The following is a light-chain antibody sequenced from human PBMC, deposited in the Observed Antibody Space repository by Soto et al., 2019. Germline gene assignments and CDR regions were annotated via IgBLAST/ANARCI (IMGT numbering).Light chain of an antibody. CDR3: RSYAGSNTYV. V-gene: IGLV2-8*01. CDR2: EVS. J-gene: IGLJ1*01. Sequence: QSVLTQPPSASGSPGQSVTISCTGTSSDVGGYNYVSWYQQHPGKAPKLMIYEVSKRPSGVPDRFSGSKSGNTASLTVSGLQAEDEADYYCRSYAGSNTYVFGTGTKATVL. CDR1: SSDVGGYNY.